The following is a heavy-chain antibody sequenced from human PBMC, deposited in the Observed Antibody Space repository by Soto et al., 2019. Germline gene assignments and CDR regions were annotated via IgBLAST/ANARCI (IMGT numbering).Heavy chain of an antibody. Sequence: PSQTLSLTCAISGDSVSSNSAAWNWIRQSPSRGLEWLGRTYYRSKWYNDYAVSVKSRITINPDTSKNQFSLQLNSATPEDTAVYYCARDVARGSGYSGYDNYGMDVWGQGTTVTVSS. J-gene: IGHJ6*02. V-gene: IGHV6-1*01. D-gene: IGHD5-12*01. CDR1: GDSVSSNSAA. CDR3: ARDVARGSGYSGYDNYGMDV. CDR2: TYYRSKWYN.